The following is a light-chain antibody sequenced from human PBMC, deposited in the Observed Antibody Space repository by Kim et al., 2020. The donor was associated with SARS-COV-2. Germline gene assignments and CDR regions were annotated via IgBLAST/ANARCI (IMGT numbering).Light chain of an antibody. CDR2: DVS. CDR1: SSDVGGYNY. V-gene: IGLV2-14*01. Sequence: QSALTQPASVSGSPGQSITISCTGTSSDVGGYNYVSWYQQHPGKAPKLMIYDVSKRPSGVSNRFSGSKSGNTASLTISGLQAEDEADYYCSSYTSSSTLVFGGGPQLTVL. J-gene: IGLJ2*01. CDR3: SSYTSSSTLV.